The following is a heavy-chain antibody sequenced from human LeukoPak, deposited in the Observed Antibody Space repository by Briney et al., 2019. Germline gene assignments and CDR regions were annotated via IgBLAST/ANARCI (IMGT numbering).Heavy chain of an antibody. CDR1: GFTFSTYS. J-gene: IGHJ4*02. V-gene: IGHV3-48*01. D-gene: IGHD6-13*01. CDR3: AGGNSWPGLSY. Sequence: GGSLRLSCAASGFTFSTYSMNWVRQAPGKGLEWVSYISSSSSTIYYVDSVKGRFTISRDKSKNTLYLQMNTLRAEDTAVYFCAGGNSWPGLSYWGQGTLLTVSS. CDR2: ISSSSSTI.